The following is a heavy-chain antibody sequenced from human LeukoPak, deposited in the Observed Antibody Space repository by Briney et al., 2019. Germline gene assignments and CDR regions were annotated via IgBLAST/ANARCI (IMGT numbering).Heavy chain of an antibody. J-gene: IGHJ4*02. D-gene: IGHD6-19*01. Sequence: ASVKVSCKASGYTFTSYYMHWVRQAPGQGLEWMGIINPSGGSTSYAQKFQGRVTMTRDMSTSTVYMELSSLRSEDTAVYYCARVLSVAGGFGYWGQGTLVTVSS. CDR1: GYTFTSYY. CDR3: ARVLSVAGGFGY. V-gene: IGHV1-46*01. CDR2: INPSGGST.